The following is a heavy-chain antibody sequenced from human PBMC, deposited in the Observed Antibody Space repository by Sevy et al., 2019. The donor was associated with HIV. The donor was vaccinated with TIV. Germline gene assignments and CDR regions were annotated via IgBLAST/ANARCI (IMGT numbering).Heavy chain of an antibody. D-gene: IGHD5-12*01. J-gene: IGHJ5*02. Sequence: SETLSLTCTVSGGPISSYYWSWIRQPPGKKLEWIGYIHYSGSTKYNPSLNSRVTMSVDTSKNQFCLKLTSVTAADTAVYYCARAPPVRSGDDSLNWFDPWGQGTLVTVSS. CDR3: ARAPPVRSGDDSLNWFDP. CDR1: GGPISSYY. V-gene: IGHV4-59*01. CDR2: IHYSGST.